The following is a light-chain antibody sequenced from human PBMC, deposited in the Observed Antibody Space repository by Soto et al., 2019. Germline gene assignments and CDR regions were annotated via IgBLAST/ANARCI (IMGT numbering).Light chain of an antibody. J-gene: IGKJ4*01. Sequence: EIVLTQSPGTLSLSPGERATLSCRASQRVANNYLAWYQQKPGQAPRLLIYDASSRATGIPDRFSGSGSGTDFTLTISRLEPEDFAVYYCEQYGSPPLTFGGGTKVEIK. CDR2: DAS. CDR3: EQYGSPPLT. V-gene: IGKV3-20*01. CDR1: QRVANNY.